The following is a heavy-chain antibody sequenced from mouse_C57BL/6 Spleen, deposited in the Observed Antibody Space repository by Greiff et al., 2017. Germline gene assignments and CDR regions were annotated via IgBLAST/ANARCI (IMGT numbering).Heavy chain of an antibody. D-gene: IGHD4-1*02. V-gene: IGHV1-72*01. J-gene: IGHJ4*01. CDR2: IDPNSGGT. Sequence: QVQLQQPGAELVKPGASVKLSCKASGYTFTSYWMHWVKQRPGRGLAWIGRIDPNSGGTKYNAKFKSKATLTVDKSSNTAYMQLSSLTSEDSAVYYFSSPAQLGRDAMDYWGQGTSVTVSS. CDR1: GYTFTSYW. CDR3: SSPAQLGRDAMDY.